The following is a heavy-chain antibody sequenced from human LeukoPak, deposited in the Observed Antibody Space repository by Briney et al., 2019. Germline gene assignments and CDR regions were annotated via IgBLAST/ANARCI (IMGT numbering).Heavy chain of an antibody. CDR3: ARGRRGEDY. Sequence: PSETLSLTCAVYGGSFSGYYWCWIRQPPGKGLEWIGEINHSGSTNYNPSLKSRVTISVDTSKNQFSLKLSSVTAADTAVYYCARGRRGEDYWGQGTLVTVSS. D-gene: IGHD5-24*01. CDR2: INHSGST. J-gene: IGHJ4*02. V-gene: IGHV4-34*01. CDR1: GGSFSGYY.